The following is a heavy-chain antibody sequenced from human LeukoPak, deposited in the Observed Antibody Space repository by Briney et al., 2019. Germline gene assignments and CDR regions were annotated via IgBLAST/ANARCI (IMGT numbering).Heavy chain of an antibody. D-gene: IGHD3-3*01. CDR2: IWYDGSNK. V-gene: IGHV3-33*01. CDR1: GFTFSSYG. CDR3: TRDWDHYDFDS. J-gene: IGHJ5*01. Sequence: GGSLRLSCAASGFTFSSYGMHWVRQAPGKGLEWVAVIWYDGSNKYYADSVKGRFTISRDNSKNTLYLQMNSLRAEDTAVYYCTRDWDHYDFDSWGQGVLVTVSS.